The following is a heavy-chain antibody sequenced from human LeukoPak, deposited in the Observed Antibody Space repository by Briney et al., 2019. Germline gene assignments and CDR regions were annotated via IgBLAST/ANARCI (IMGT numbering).Heavy chain of an antibody. J-gene: IGHJ4*02. CDR1: GGSISSYY. D-gene: IGHD2-2*01. CDR2: IYTSGST. Sequence: SETLSLTCTVSGGSISSYYWSWIRQPPGKGLEWNGYIYTSGSTNYNPSLKSRVTISVDTSKNQFSLKLSSVTAADTAVYYCARHTSHCSSTSCYWGPIDYWGQGTLVTVSS. CDR3: ARHTSHCSSTSCYWGPIDY. V-gene: IGHV4-4*09.